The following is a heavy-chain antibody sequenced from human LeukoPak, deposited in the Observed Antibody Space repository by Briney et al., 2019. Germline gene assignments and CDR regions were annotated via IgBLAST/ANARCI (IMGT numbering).Heavy chain of an antibody. Sequence: SETLSLTCTVSGGSISSSSYYWGWIRQPPGKGLEGIGSIYYSGSTYYNPSLKRRVTISSATSKNQFSLKLSSVTAADTAVYSCARHVGGCSGGNCYSFGYFDYWGQGTLVTVSS. J-gene: IGHJ4*02. D-gene: IGHD2-15*01. CDR2: IYYSGST. V-gene: IGHV4-39*01. CDR1: GGSISSSSYY. CDR3: ARHVGGCSGGNCYSFGYFDY.